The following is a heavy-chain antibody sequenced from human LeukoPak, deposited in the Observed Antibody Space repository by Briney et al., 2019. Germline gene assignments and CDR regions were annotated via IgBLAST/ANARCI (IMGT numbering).Heavy chain of an antibody. CDR3: ARGYSRYSGTYYDY. J-gene: IGHJ4*02. CDR2: SNPNSGDT. Sequence: GASVKVSCKTSGYTFTGHFIHWVRQAPGQGLEWMGWSNPNSGDTNYAQKFQGRVTMTRDTSISTAYMELSRVTSDDTAVYYCARGYSRYSGTYYDYWGQGTLVTVSS. V-gene: IGHV1-2*02. D-gene: IGHD5-18*01. CDR1: GYTFTGHF.